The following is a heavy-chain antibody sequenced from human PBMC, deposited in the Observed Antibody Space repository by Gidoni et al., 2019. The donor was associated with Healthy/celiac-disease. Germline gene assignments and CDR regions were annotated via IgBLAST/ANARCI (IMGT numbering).Heavy chain of an antibody. V-gene: IGHV3-21*01. CDR2: ISSSSSYI. Sequence: EVQLVESGVGLVKPGGSLHLSCAASGFTFSSSSMNWVRQAPGKGLEWVSSISSSSSYIYYADSVKGRFTISRDNAKNSLYLQMNSLRAEDTAVYYCARPFSGWQGYYYYGMDVWGQGTTVTVSS. D-gene: IGHD3-22*01. J-gene: IGHJ6*02. CDR1: GFTFSSSS. CDR3: ARPFSGWQGYYYYGMDV.